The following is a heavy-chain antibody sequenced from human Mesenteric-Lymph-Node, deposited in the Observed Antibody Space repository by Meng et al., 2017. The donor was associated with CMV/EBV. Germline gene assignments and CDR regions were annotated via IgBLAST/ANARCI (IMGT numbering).Heavy chain of an antibody. CDR1: GGSISSSSYY. D-gene: IGHD6-19*01. J-gene: IGHJ4*02. CDR3: MRGGGIGVAGY. Sequence: SETLSLTCTVSGGSISSSSYYWGWIRQPPGKGLEWIGSIHYSGSTYYNPSLKSRVTISVDTSKNQFCLKVSSVTAADTAIYSCMRGGGIGVAGYWGQGTLVTVSS. CDR2: IHYSGST. V-gene: IGHV4-39*07.